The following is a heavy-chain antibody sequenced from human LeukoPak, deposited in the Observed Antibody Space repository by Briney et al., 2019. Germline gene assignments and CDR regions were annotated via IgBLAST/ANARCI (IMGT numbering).Heavy chain of an antibody. CDR2: ISSSFIYI. CDR1: GFTLSNYS. D-gene: IGHD4-17*01. V-gene: IGHV3-21*04. J-gene: IGHJ4*02. Sequence: GASLRLSCAASGFTLSNYSMNWVRQAPGKGLEWVSSISSSFIYIYYADSVKGRFTISRDNAKNSLYLQMNSLRAEDTAVYYCAKHQDWTVTVPDYWGQGTLVTVSS. CDR3: AKHQDWTVTVPDY.